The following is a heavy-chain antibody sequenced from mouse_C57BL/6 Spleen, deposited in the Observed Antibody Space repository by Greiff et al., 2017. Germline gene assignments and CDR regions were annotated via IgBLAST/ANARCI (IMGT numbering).Heavy chain of an antibody. D-gene: IGHD3-2*02. V-gene: IGHV2-2*01. J-gene: IGHJ3*01. CDR2: LWSGGST. CDR3: ATSVPASSGPFAY. CDR1: GFSLTSYG. Sequence: QVQLQQSGPGLVQPSQSLSISCTVSGFSLTSYGVHWVRQSPGKGLEWLGVLWSGGSTDYNAAFISRLSISKDNSKNQVFFKMNSLQAYDTSIYYCATSVPASSGPFAYWGQGTLVTVSA.